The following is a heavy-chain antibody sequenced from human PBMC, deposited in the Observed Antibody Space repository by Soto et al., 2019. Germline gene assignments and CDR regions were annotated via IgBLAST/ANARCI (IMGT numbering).Heavy chain of an antibody. CDR2: IYSGGST. V-gene: IGHV3-66*01. CDR3: ARIKEGGYRDNNFGY. CDR1: GFTVSSNY. J-gene: IGHJ4*02. Sequence: EVQLVESGGGLVQPGGSLRLSCAASGFTVSSNYMSWVRQAPGKGLEWVSVIYSGGSTYYADSVKGRFTISRDNSKNTLYLQMNSLRAEDTAVYYCARIKEGGYRDNNFGYWGQGTLVTVSS. D-gene: IGHD5-12*01.